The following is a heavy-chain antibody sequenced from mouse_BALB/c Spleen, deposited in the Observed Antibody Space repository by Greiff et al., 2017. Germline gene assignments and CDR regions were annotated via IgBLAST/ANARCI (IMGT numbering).Heavy chain of an antibody. D-gene: IGHD2-14*01. CDR2: ISYDGSN. J-gene: IGHJ1*01. V-gene: IGHV3-6*02. CDR3: AREDYRYPYWYFDV. Sequence: EVKLMESGPGLVKPSQSLSLTCSVTGYSITSGYYWNWIRQFPGNKLEWMGYISYDGSNNYNPSLKNRISITRDTSKNQFFLKLNSVTTEDTATYYCAREDYRYPYWYFDVWGAGTTVTVSS. CDR1: GYSITSGYY.